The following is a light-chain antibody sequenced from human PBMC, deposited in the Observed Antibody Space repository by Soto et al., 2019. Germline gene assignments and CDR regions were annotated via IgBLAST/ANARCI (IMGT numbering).Light chain of an antibody. J-gene: IGKJ4*01. CDR3: QQRSNWPPT. CDR1: QSISSY. V-gene: IGKV3-11*01. CDR2: DAS. Sequence: EIVLTQSPPTLSLSPGERATLSCRASQSISSYLAWYQQKPGQAPRLLIYDASNRATGIPARFSGGGTGTDFTLTISSLEPEDFAVYYCQQRSNWPPTFGGGTKVEIK.